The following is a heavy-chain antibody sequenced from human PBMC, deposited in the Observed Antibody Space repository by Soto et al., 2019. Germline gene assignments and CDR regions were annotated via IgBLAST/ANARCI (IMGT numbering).Heavy chain of an antibody. CDR1: GFPFDSYG. Sequence: GGSLRLSCVASGFPFDSYGIHWVRQATCNGVQWVALISYEGSNTYYADSVRGRFTISRDNSKNTLYLQMNTLRPEDTGLYYCARVTPGNNLYYFSGLDFWGQGTSVTVSS. J-gene: IGHJ6*02. CDR3: ARVTPGNNLYYFSGLDF. CDR2: ISYEGSNT. V-gene: IGHV3-30-3*01. D-gene: IGHD1-1*01.